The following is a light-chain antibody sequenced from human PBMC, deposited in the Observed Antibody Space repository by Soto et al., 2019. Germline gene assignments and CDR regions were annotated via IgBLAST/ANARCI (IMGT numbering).Light chain of an antibody. CDR1: SSNIGSNT. V-gene: IGLV1-44*01. Sequence: QSVLTQPPSASGTPGQRVTISCSGSSSNIGSNTVNWYQQLPGTAPKLLIYSNTQRPSGVPDRFSGSKSSTSTSRAISGLESEDEADDYCAAWDDSRNGNVVFGGGTKLTVL. CDR3: AAWDDSRNGNVV. CDR2: SNT. J-gene: IGLJ2*01.